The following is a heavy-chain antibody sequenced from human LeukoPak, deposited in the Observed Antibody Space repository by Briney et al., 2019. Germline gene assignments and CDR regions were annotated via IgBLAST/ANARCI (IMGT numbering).Heavy chain of an antibody. CDR2: ISGSGRST. CDR1: GFTFSNYA. Sequence: GGSLRLSCAASGFTFSNYAMNWVRQAPGKGLKWVSAISGSGRSTYYADSVKGRFTISRDNSKNTLYLQMNSLRAEDTAVYYCAKRKLYDSSGYYDYYFDYWGQGTLVTVSS. D-gene: IGHD3-22*01. J-gene: IGHJ4*02. CDR3: AKRKLYDSSGYYDYYFDY. V-gene: IGHV3-23*01.